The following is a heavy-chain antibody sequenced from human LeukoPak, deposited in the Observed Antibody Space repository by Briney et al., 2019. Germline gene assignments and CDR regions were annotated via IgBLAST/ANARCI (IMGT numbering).Heavy chain of an antibody. J-gene: IGHJ4*02. Sequence: ASVKVSCKASGYTFTGYFIHWVRQAPGQGLEWMGWINPNSGVTNYIQKFRGRVSVTSDSSTTTAYMELSGLRSDDTAVYFCARAISYDIHFDYWGQGTLVTVS. V-gene: IGHV1-2*02. D-gene: IGHD3-16*02. CDR1: GYTFTGYF. CDR3: ARAISYDIHFDY. CDR2: INPNSGVT.